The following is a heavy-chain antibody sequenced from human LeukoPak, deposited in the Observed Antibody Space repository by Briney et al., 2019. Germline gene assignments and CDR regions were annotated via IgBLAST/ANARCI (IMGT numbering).Heavy chain of an antibody. J-gene: IGHJ6*04. V-gene: IGHV3-7*01. CDR1: GFTFSNYV. CDR3: AELGITMIGGV. CDR2: IKQDGGDK. D-gene: IGHD3-10*02. Sequence: GGSPRLSCAASGFTFSNYVMQWVRQAPGKGLEWVANIKQDGGDKNYVVSVKGRFTISRDNAKNSLYLQMNSLRAEDTAVYYCAELGITMIGGVWGKGTTVTISS.